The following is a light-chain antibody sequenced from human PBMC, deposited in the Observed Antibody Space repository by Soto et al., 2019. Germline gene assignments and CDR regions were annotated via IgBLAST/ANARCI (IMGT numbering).Light chain of an antibody. Sequence: VSTQSPATLTLSPGERATLSCRASQTVSNYLLWYQQKPGQAPRLLIYDASNRATGIPARFSGSGSETDFTLTISSLEPEDVAVYYCQQRMIWPLTFGQVTRLAIK. V-gene: IGKV3-11*01. CDR1: QTVSNY. J-gene: IGKJ5*01. CDR2: DAS. CDR3: QQRMIWPLT.